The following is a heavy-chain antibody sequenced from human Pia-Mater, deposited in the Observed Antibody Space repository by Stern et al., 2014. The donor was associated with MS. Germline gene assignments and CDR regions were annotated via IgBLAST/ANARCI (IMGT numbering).Heavy chain of an antibody. J-gene: IGHJ4*02. Sequence: QVQLQESGPGLVKPSETLSLTCAVSGDSISSYTHYWAWIRQPPGKGLEWIGSVYYSGATYYNPSPQSPVTISVDTSQNHFSLRVNSVTAADTAVYYCAKHACTGAACPFDLWGQGTLVTVSS. CDR3: AKHACTGAACPFDL. V-gene: IGHV4-39*01. D-gene: IGHD2-8*02. CDR2: VYYSGAT. CDR1: GDSISSYTHY.